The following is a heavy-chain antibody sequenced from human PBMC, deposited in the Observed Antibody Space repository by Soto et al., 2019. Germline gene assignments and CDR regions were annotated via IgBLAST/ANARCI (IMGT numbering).Heavy chain of an antibody. V-gene: IGHV4-4*02. D-gene: IGHD1-26*01. J-gene: IGHJ3*01. CDR3: ARGPRSGSYSVDGFDV. CDR1: GASISSSNW. CDR2: IYHYGTT. Sequence: QVQLQQSGPGLVNPSGTLSLTCVVSGASISSSNWWTWVRQPPGKGLEWIGEIYHYGTTSYSPSLRSRVTLSIDKSTNQFSLRLTSVTAADTAIYYCARGPRSGSYSVDGFDVWGKGTVVTVSS.